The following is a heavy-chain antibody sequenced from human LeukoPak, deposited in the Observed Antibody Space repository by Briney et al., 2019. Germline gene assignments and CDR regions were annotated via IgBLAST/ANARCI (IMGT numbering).Heavy chain of an antibody. J-gene: IGHJ6*02. CDR3: ARVRGEYGMDV. V-gene: IGHV3-21*01. CDR1: GFTFSTYT. D-gene: IGHD3-10*01. Sequence: GGSLRLSCATSGFTFSTYTMNWVRQAPGKGLEWVSLISGTSIYIYYADSVKGRFTISRDNAKDSLYLHMSSLRAEDTAVYYCARVRGEYGMDVWGQGTAVTVSS. CDR2: ISGTSIYI.